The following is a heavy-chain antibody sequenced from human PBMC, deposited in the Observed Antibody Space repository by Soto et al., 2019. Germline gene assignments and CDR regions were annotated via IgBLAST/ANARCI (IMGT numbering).Heavy chain of an antibody. CDR3: VRDDPIFGAIPRMDI. Sequence: EVQLVESGGSLVNPGGSLRLSCSASGFPFSSYTRYWVRQAPGKGLEWVSSITTAATRNIFYADSVKGRFTISRDNANNILFLQMNNVRVEDTAVYYCVRDDPIFGAIPRMDIWGQGTTVTVSS. J-gene: IGHJ6*02. CDR2: ITTAATRNI. V-gene: IGHV3-21*02. D-gene: IGHD3-3*01. CDR1: GFPFSSYT.